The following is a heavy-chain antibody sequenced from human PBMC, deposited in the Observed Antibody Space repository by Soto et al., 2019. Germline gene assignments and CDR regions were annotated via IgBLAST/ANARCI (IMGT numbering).Heavy chain of an antibody. CDR2: IWYDGSNK. CDR1: GFTFSSYG. Sequence: QVQLVESGGGVVQPGRSLRLSCAASGFTFSSYGMHWVRQAPGKGLEWVAVIWYDGSNKYYADSVKGRFTISRDNSKNTLYLQMNSLRAEDTAVYYCARDTYYDFWSGYYFPYYGMDVWGQGTTVTVSS. V-gene: IGHV3-33*01. D-gene: IGHD3-3*01. CDR3: ARDTYYDFWSGYYFPYYGMDV. J-gene: IGHJ6*02.